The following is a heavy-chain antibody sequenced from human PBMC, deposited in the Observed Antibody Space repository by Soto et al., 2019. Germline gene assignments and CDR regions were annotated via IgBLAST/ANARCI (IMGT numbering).Heavy chain of an antibody. CDR3: ARVLSGSTYVDY. V-gene: IGHV4-30-4*01. Sequence: QVQLQESGPGLVKPSQTLSLTCTVSGGSISSGDYYWSWIRQPPGKGLEWIGYIYYSGSTYYTPSPKSRVTISVDTSKNQFSLKLSSVTAADTAVYYCARVLSGSTYVDYWGQGTLVTVSS. CDR1: GGSISSGDYY. J-gene: IGHJ4*02. CDR2: IYYSGST. D-gene: IGHD6-13*01.